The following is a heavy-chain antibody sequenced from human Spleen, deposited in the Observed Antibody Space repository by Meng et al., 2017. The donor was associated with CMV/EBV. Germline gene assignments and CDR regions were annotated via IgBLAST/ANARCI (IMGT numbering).Heavy chain of an antibody. CDR3: ARETYWSGYPLGSFDY. Sequence: GRLVGFGGGVVKLGRSLRPSCAASGFTFISYAMHWFRQAPGKGMEWVAVISYDGSNKYYAGSVKGRFTISRDNSKNTLYLQMNSLRAEYSAVYYCARETYWSGYPLGSFDYWGQGTLVTVSS. J-gene: IGHJ4*02. CDR1: GFTFISYA. V-gene: IGHV3-30-3*01. D-gene: IGHD3-3*01. CDR2: ISYDGSNK.